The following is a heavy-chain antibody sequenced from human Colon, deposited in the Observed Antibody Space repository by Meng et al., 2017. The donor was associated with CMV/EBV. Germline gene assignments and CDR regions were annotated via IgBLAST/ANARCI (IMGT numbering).Heavy chain of an antibody. D-gene: IGHD6-25*01. V-gene: IGHV3-21*01. Sequence: SGFTVSSYSMNWVRQAPGKGLQWVSSITSHSDYQYYADSVRGRFTISRDNANSSLFLQMNSLRADDTAVYYCARHSIAAAGLRAFDPWGQGTLVTVSS. J-gene: IGHJ5*02. CDR3: ARHSIAAAGLRAFDP. CDR2: ITSHSDYQ. CDR1: GFTVSSYS.